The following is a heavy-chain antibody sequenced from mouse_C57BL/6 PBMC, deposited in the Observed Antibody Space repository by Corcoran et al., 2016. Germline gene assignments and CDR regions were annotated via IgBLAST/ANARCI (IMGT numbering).Heavy chain of an antibody. CDR2: ISYDGSN. CDR1: GYSITSGYY. Sequence: DVQLQESGPGLVKPSQSLSLTCSVTGYSITSGYYWNWIRQFPGNKLEWMGYISYDGSNNYNPSLKNRISITRDTSKNQFFLKLNSVTTEDTATYYCAREDWDGWYFDVWGTWTTVTVSS. J-gene: IGHJ1*03. V-gene: IGHV3-6*01. D-gene: IGHD4-1*01. CDR3: AREDWDGWYFDV.